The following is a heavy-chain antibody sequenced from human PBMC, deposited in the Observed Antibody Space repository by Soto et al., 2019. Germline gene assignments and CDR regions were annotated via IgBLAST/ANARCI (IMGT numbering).Heavy chain of an antibody. D-gene: IGHD6-19*01. J-gene: IGHJ6*02. Sequence: EVQLVQSGAELKKPGESLKISCKASGYSFSIYWIAWLRQMPGKGLEWMGVIHPGDSETRYSPSFQGQVTISADRSISPAYLQWGSLKALDTDMFYCAGATAPYSGWKFGMDVWGQGTAVTVSS. CDR1: GYSFSIYW. CDR2: IHPGDSET. CDR3: AGATAPYSGWKFGMDV. V-gene: IGHV5-51*01.